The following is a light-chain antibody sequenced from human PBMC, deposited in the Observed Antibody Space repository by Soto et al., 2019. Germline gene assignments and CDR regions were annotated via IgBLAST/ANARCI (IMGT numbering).Light chain of an antibody. V-gene: IGKV3-20*01. CDR1: LSISSSY. CDR2: GAS. CDR3: QQYGSSSWT. J-gene: IGKJ1*01. Sequence: EIVLTQSPGTLSLSPGKRATLSCRASLSISSSYLAWYQQRPGQAPRLLIYGASSRATGIPDRFSGSGSGTEFTLTISRLEPEDFAVYYCQQYGSSSWTVGQGTKVDSK.